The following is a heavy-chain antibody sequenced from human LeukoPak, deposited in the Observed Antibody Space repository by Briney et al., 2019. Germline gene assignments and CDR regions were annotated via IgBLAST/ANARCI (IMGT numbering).Heavy chain of an antibody. CDR2: IIPIFGTA. CDR3: ARARSLGTED. V-gene: IGHV1-69*13. Sequence: ASVKVPCKASGGTFISYAISWVRQAPGQGLEWMGGIIPIFGTANYAQKFQGRVTITADESTSTAYMELSSLRSEDTAVYYCARARSLGTEDWGQGTLVTVSS. D-gene: IGHD1-1*01. J-gene: IGHJ4*02. CDR1: GGTFISYA.